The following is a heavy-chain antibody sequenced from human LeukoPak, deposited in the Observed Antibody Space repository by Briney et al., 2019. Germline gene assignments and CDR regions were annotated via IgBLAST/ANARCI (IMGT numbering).Heavy chain of an antibody. CDR2: MSHDGSTK. CDR1: GFTFSSYA. J-gene: IGHJ4*02. D-gene: IGHD6-6*01. CDR3: ARDFGPYSSSSGLLGY. V-gene: IGHV3-30-3*01. Sequence: PGRSLRLSCAASGFTFSSYAMHWVRQAPGKGLEWVAVMSHDGSTKYYADSVKGRFTISRDNSKKTLYLQMNSLRAEDTAVYYCARDFGPYSSSSGLLGYWGQGTLVTVSS.